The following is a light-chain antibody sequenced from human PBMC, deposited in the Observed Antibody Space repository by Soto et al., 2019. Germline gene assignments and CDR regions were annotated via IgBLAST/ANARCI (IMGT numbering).Light chain of an antibody. CDR1: QSVSSSY. CDR2: EAS. V-gene: IGKV3-20*01. J-gene: IGKJ5*01. CDR3: QQYGRPPRAT. Sequence: ENVLTQSPGTLSLYPGERATLSCRASQSVSSSYLAWYQQKPGQAPRLLIYEASSRATGIPDRFSGGGSGTDFTLSISKVEPEDFAVYYCQQYGRPPRATFGQGTRLEIK.